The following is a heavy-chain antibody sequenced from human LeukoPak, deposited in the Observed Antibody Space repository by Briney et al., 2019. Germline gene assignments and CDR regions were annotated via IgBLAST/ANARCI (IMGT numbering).Heavy chain of an antibody. Sequence: GASVKVSCKASGYTFTSYGISWVRQAPGQGLEWMGWISAYNGNTNYAQKLQGRVTMTTDTSTSTAYMELRSLRSDDTAVYYCARVDYDILTGYYIPYNLLNYRGQGTLVTVSS. J-gene: IGHJ4*02. CDR3: ARVDYDILTGYYIPYNLLNY. CDR1: GYTFTSYG. V-gene: IGHV1-18*01. CDR2: ISAYNGNT. D-gene: IGHD3-9*01.